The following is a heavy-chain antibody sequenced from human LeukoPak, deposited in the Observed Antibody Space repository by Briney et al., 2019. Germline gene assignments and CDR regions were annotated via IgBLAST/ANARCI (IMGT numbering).Heavy chain of an antibody. CDR3: ARDQEVLRGYGDTINWFDP. Sequence: SETLSLTCTVSGGSISSSNHHWDWIRQPPGRGLEWIGNIYYSGSTYYNPSLKSRVTISVDTSRNHFSLRLSSVTTADTAVYYCARDQEVLRGYGDTINWFDPWGQGTLVTVSS. J-gene: IGHJ5*02. V-gene: IGHV4-39*07. CDR1: GGSISSSNHH. CDR2: IYYSGST. D-gene: IGHD4-17*01.